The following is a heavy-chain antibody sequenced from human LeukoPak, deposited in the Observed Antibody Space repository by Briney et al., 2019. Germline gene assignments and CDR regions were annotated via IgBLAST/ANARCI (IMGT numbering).Heavy chain of an antibody. CDR1: GFTFSSYA. Sequence: GGSLRLSCAASGFTFSSYAMSWVRQAPGKGLEWVSAISGSGDITYYADSVKGRFTISRGNSKNTLYLQMNSLRAEDTAVYYCAMPTDGYYLGDAFDIWGQGTMVTVSS. J-gene: IGHJ3*02. CDR2: ISGSGDIT. CDR3: AMPTDGYYLGDAFDI. V-gene: IGHV3-23*01. D-gene: IGHD3-22*01.